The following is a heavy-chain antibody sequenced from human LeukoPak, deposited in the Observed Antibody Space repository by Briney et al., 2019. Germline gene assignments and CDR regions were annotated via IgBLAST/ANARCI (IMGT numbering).Heavy chain of an antibody. CDR3: ASGLTRYFDY. V-gene: IGHV1-69*05. D-gene: IGHD3-3*01. J-gene: IGHJ4*02. Sequence: GASVKVSCKASGGTFSSYAISWVRQAPGQGLEWMGRIIPIFGTANYAQKFQGRVTITTDESTSTAYMELSSLRSEDTDVYYCASGLTRYFDYWGQGTLVTVSS. CDR1: GGTFSSYA. CDR2: IIPIFGTA.